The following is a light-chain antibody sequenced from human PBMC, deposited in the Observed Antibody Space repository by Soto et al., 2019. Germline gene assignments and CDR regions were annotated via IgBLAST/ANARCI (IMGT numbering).Light chain of an antibody. CDR1: QSISSW. CDR2: KAS. J-gene: IGKJ1*01. CDR3: QQYYSYWT. V-gene: IGKV1-5*03. Sequence: DIQMTQSPSTLSASVGDRVTITCRASQSISSWLAWYQHKPAKAPKLLIHKASSLESGAPSRFSGRGSGTEFTLTISSLQPDDFATYYCQQYYSYWTFGQGTKVEI.